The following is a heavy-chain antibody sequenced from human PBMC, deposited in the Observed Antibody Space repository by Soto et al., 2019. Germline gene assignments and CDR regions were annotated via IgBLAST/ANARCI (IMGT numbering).Heavy chain of an antibody. Sequence: PSETLSLTCTVSGGSISSSSYYWGWIRQPPGKGLEWIGSIYYSGSTYYNPSLKSRVTISVDTSKNQFSLKLSSVTAADTAVYYCARHYYGSGSYYGREPLDYWGQGTLVTAPQ. CDR2: IYYSGST. J-gene: IGHJ4*02. CDR1: GGSISSSSYY. V-gene: IGHV4-39*01. D-gene: IGHD3-10*01. CDR3: ARHYYGSGSYYGREPLDY.